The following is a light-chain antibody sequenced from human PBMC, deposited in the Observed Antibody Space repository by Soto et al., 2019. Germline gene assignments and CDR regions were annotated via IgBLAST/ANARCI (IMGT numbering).Light chain of an antibody. CDR3: QTWGTGIWV. V-gene: IGLV4-69*01. CDR1: SGYSTYG. J-gene: IGLJ3*02. Sequence: QSVLTQSPSASASLGASVKLTCTQSSGYSTYGIAWHQQQPEKGPRFLMKLNSDGSHNKGDGIPDRFSGSSSGAERYLTISSLQLEDEAYYYCQTWGTGIWVFGGGTKLTVL. CDR2: LNSDGSH.